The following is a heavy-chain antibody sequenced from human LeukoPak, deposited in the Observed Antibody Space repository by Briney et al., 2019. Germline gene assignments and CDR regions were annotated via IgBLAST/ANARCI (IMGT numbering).Heavy chain of an antibody. J-gene: IGHJ4*02. CDR1: GYTFTSYG. CDR2: IIPIFGTA. V-gene: IGHV1-69*06. D-gene: IGHD3-10*01. CDR3: ARASSTHYGSGSYYNY. Sequence: SVKVSCKASGYTFTSYGISWVRQAPGQGLEWMGGIIPIFGTANYAQKFQGRVTITADKSTSTAYMELSSLRSEDTAVYYCARASSTHYGSGSYYNYWGQGTLVTVSS.